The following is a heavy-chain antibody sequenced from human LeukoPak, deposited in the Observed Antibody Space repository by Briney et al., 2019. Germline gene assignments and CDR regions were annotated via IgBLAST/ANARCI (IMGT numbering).Heavy chain of an antibody. D-gene: IGHD3-10*01. J-gene: IGHJ6*03. CDR2: INPNSSGT. Sequence: ASVKVSCKASGYTFTGYYMHWVRQAPGQGLEWMGWINPNSSGTNYAQKFQGRVTMTRDTSISTAYMELSRLRSDDTAVYYCARDVTMVRGVMEDYYYYMDVWGKGTTVTISS. CDR1: GYTFTGYY. CDR3: ARDVTMVRGVMEDYYYYMDV. V-gene: IGHV1-2*02.